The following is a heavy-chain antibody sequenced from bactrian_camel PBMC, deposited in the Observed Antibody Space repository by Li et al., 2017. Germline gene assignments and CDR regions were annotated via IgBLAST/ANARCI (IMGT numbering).Heavy chain of an antibody. CDR3: AAEGALNGGICYGNPNY. CDR2: LSTDRTI. V-gene: IGHV3S53*01. J-gene: IGHJ4*01. Sequence: VQLVESGGGSVQAGGSLRLSCVASDTYTFSTYCMGWFRQAPGNGRELVASLSTDRTIKYSDSVKGRFTISQNNAKNILYLEMNSLKVDDTAVYTCAAEGALNGGICYGNPNYWGQGTQVTVS. CDR1: DTYTFSTYC. D-gene: IGHD5*01.